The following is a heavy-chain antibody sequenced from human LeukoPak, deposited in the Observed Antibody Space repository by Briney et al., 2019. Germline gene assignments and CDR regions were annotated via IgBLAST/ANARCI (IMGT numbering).Heavy chain of an antibody. Sequence: SETLSFTCTVSGGSISSGGYYWSWIRQPPGKGLEWIGYIYHSGSTYYNPSLKSRVTISVDRSKNQFSLKLSSVTAADTAVYYCARGYDFGAFDIWGQGTMVTVSS. D-gene: IGHD3-3*01. J-gene: IGHJ3*02. CDR1: GGSISSGGYY. CDR2: IYHSGST. CDR3: ARGYDFGAFDI. V-gene: IGHV4-30-2*01.